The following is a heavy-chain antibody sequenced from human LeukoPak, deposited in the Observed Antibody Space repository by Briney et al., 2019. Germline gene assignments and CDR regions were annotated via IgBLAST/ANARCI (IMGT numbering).Heavy chain of an antibody. CDR3: ARDLIGYSSGWYDY. CDR1: GGTFISYA. V-gene: IGHV1-69*13. J-gene: IGHJ4*02. CDR2: IIPIFGTA. Sequence: SVKVSCKASGGTFISYAISWVRQAPGQGLEWMGGIIPIFGTANYAQKFQGRVTITADESTSTAYMELSSLRSEDTAVYYCARDLIGYSSGWYDYWGQGTLVTVSS. D-gene: IGHD6-19*01.